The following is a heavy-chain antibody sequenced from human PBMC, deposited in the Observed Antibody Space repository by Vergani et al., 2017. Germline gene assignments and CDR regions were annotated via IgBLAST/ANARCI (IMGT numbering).Heavy chain of an antibody. CDR1: GGSISGNF. D-gene: IGHD1-26*01. Sequence: QVQLQESGPGLVKPSETLSLTCTVFGGSISGNFWSWIRQPAGKGLEYIGRMYTSGSTTYNPSLKSRVTMSLDTSKNQFYLKLSSVTDADTAVYYCGVERERIMGAAAFDYWGQGTLVTVSS. CDR3: GVERERIMGAAAFDY. V-gene: IGHV4-4*07. CDR2: MYTSGST. J-gene: IGHJ4*02.